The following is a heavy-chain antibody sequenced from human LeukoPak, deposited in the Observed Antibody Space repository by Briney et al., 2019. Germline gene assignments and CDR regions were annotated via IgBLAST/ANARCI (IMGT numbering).Heavy chain of an antibody. J-gene: IGHJ5*02. CDR2: INPNSGGT. V-gene: IGHV1-2*02. Sequence: GASVKVSCKASGYTFTGYYMHWVRQAPGQGPEWMGWINPNSGGTNYAQKFQGRVTMTRDTSISTAYMELSRLRSDDTAVYYCARGSSTVTVLWPTLNWFDPWGQGTLVTVSS. CDR3: ARGSSTVTVLWPTLNWFDP. D-gene: IGHD4-11*01. CDR1: GYTFTGYY.